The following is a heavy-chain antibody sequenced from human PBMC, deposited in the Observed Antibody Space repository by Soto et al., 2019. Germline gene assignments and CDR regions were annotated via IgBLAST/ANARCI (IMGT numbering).Heavy chain of an antibody. D-gene: IGHD6-6*01. CDR3: GRRGLAARLVHKNWFDP. CDR1: GGSFSGYY. Sequence: SETLSLTCAVYGGSFSGYYWSWIRQPPGKGLEWIGEINHSGSTNYNPSLKSRVTISVDTSKNQFSLKLSSVTAADTAVYYCGRRGLAARLVHKNWFDPWGQGTLVTVPQ. CDR2: INHSGST. V-gene: IGHV4-34*01. J-gene: IGHJ5*02.